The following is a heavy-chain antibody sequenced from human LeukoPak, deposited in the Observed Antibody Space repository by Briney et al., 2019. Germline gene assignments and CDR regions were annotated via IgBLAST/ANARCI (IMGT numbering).Heavy chain of an antibody. D-gene: IGHD6-6*01. CDR1: GFSFSSYG. CDR2: ITGSTRST. CDR3: ARGEWSSSPFDY. Sequence: PGGSLRLSCAASGFSFSSYGMSWVRQAPGTGLEWVSAITGSTRSTYYTDSVKGRFTISRDNAKNSLYLQLNSLRAEDTALYYCARGEWSSSPFDYWGQGTLVTVSS. J-gene: IGHJ4*02. V-gene: IGHV3-21*01.